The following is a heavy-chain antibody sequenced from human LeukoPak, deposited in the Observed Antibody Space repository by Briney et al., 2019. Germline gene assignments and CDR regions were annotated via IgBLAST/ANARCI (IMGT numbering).Heavy chain of an antibody. CDR1: GFTFSSYA. J-gene: IGHJ4*02. CDR2: ISYDGSNK. Sequence: GSLRLSCAASGFTFSSYAMHWVRQAPGKGLEWVAVISYDGSNKYYADSVKGRFTISRDNSKNTLYLQMNSLRAEDTAVYYCARAVSSGYDPFDYWGQGTLVTVSS. V-gene: IGHV3-30*14. D-gene: IGHD3-22*01. CDR3: ARAVSSGYDPFDY.